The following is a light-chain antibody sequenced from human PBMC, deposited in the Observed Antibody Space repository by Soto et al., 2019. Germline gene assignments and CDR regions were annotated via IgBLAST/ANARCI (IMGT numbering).Light chain of an antibody. CDR2: DVS. CDR3: CSYTTSNTRQIV. V-gene: IGLV2-14*03. CDR1: SSDVGGYNY. Sequence: QSALTHPASVSGSPGQSITISCTGTSSDVGGYNYVSWYQQHPGKAPKFMIYDVSSRPSGVSNRFSGSKSGNTASLTISGLQAEDEADYYCCSYTTSNTRQIVFGTGTKLTVL. J-gene: IGLJ1*01.